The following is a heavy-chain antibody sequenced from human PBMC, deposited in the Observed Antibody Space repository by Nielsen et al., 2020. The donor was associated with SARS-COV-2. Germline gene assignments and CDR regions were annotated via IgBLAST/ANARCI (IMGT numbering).Heavy chain of an antibody. Sequence: ASVKVSCKASGYTFPNYGVSWVRQAPGQGLEWMGWISAYNGNTNYAQQLQGRVTMTTDTSTSTAYMELRSLRSDDTAAYYCARTPMTTVTQSYYYYYMDVWGKGTTVTVSS. J-gene: IGHJ6*03. V-gene: IGHV1-18*04. CDR2: ISAYNGNT. CDR3: ARTPMTTVTQSYYYYYMDV. D-gene: IGHD4-11*01. CDR1: GYTFPNYG.